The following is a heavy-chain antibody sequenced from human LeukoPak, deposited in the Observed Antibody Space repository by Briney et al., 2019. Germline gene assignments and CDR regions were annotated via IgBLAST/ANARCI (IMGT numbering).Heavy chain of an antibody. J-gene: IGHJ4*02. Sequence: GGSLRLSCAASGFTFSSYGMHWVRQAAGKGLEWVAVIWYYGSNKYYADSVKGRFTISRDNSKNTLYLQMNSLRAEDTAVYYCARDLSLLGYCSGGSCDSSGFLDYWGQGTLVTVSS. CDR2: IWYYGSNK. CDR3: ARDLSLLGYCSGGSCDSSGFLDY. V-gene: IGHV3-33*01. D-gene: IGHD2-15*01. CDR1: GFTFSSYG.